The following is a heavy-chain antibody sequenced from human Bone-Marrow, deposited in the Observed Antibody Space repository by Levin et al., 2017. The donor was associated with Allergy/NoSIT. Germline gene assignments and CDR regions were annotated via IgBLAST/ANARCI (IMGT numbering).Heavy chain of an antibody. CDR3: ATAGRTSGYADAFEF. J-gene: IGHJ3*01. D-gene: IGHD3-22*01. Sequence: SGGSLRLSCVASTSTFSRYVLHWVRQAPGKGLEWVAVISHDETSEAYAEPVKGRFTVSKDNSKKTLYLQMNSLREEDTAVYYCATAGRTSGYADAFEFWGQGTMVTVSS. CDR1: TSTFSRYV. CDR2: ISHDETSE. V-gene: IGHV3-30*04.